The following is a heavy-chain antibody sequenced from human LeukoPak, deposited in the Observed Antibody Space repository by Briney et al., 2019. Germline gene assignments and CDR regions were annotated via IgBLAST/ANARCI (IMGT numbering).Heavy chain of an antibody. J-gene: IGHJ3*02. D-gene: IGHD2-21*01. V-gene: IGHV3-30*01. CDR1: GFTFSSYS. CDR2: ISDDGSNK. Sequence: PGGSLRLSCAASGFTFSSYSMHWVRQAPGKGPEGVALISDDGSNKFYADSVKGRFTISRDNSKNTLHLQMTSLRAEDTAVYYCARETSGLTDAFDIWGQGTMVTVSS. CDR3: ARETSGLTDAFDI.